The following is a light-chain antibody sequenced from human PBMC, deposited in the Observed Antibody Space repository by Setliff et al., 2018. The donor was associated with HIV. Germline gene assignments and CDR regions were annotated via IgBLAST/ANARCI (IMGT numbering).Light chain of an antibody. CDR3: QAWDTTTNYV. CDR2: QDT. V-gene: IGLV3-1*01. CDR1: NLGDKY. J-gene: IGLJ1*01. Sequence: SYELTQPPSVSVSPGQTASITCSGDNLGDKYACWYQQKPGQSPLLVIYQDTKRPSGIPERFSGSNSGNTATLTIGGTQSVDEADYYCQAWDTTTNYVFGTGTK.